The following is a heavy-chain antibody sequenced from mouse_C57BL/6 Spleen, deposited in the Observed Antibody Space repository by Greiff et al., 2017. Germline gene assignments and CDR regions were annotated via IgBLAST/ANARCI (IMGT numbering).Heavy chain of an antibody. J-gene: IGHJ1*03. CDR2: ISYSGST. D-gene: IGHD1-1*01. Sequence: EVQLQQSGPGLAKPSQTLSLTCSVTGYSITSDYWNWIRKFPGNKLEYMGYISYSGSTYYNPSLKSRISITRDTSKNQYYLQLNSVTTEDTATYYCARGHYGSSPYWYFDVWGTGTTVTVSS. CDR1: GYSITSDY. CDR3: ARGHYGSSPYWYFDV. V-gene: IGHV3-8*01.